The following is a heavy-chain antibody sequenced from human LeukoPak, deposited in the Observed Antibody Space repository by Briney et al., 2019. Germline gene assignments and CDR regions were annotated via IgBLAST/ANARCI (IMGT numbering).Heavy chain of an antibody. D-gene: IGHD6-13*01. CDR1: GFTFSTYN. CDR3: ARVWSGQQLVLGDY. V-gene: IGHV3-48*02. Sequence: GGSLRLSCAASGFTFSTYNMNWVRQAPGKGLEWVSYISSSSTTIYNADSVKGRFTISRDNAKNSLYLQMDSLRDEDTAVYYWARVWSGQQLVLGDYWGQGTLVTVSS. J-gene: IGHJ4*02. CDR2: ISSSSTTI.